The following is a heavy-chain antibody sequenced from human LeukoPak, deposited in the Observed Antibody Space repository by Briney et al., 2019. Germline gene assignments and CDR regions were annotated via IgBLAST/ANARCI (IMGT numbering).Heavy chain of an antibody. CDR3: AKDHLYCSGGSCYGDY. V-gene: IGHV3-23*01. J-gene: IGHJ4*02. D-gene: IGHD2-15*01. CDR1: GFAFSSYG. CDR2: ISGSAGST. Sequence: PGGSLRLSCAASGFAFSSYGMSWVRQAPGKGLEWVAAISGSAGSTYYADSVKGRFTISRDNSKNTLYLQMNSLRAEDTAVYYCAKDHLYCSGGSCYGDYWGQGNMVTVSS.